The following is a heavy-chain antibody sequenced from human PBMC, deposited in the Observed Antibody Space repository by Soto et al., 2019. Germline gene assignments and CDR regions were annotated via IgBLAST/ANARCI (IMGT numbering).Heavy chain of an antibody. CDR1: GGSISSGGYY. CDR2: IYYSGST. Sequence: SETLSLTCTVSGGSISSGGYYWSWIRQHPGKGLEWIGYIYYSGSTYYNPSLKSRVTISVDTSKNQFSLKLSSVTAADTAVYYCARGLGQQLEYNWFDPWGQGTLVTVSS. D-gene: IGHD6-13*01. CDR3: ARGLGQQLEYNWFDP. J-gene: IGHJ5*02. V-gene: IGHV4-31*03.